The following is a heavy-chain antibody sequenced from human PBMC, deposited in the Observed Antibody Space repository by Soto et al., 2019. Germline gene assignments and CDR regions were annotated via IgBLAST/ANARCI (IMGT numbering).Heavy chain of an antibody. J-gene: IGHJ4*02. V-gene: IGHV3-73*01. CDR2: IRSKANSYAT. CDR3: TRHDKDY. Sequence: GGSLRLSCAASGFTSSGSAMHWVRQASGKGLEWVGRIRSKANSYATAYAASVKGRFTISRDDSKNTAYLQMNSLRTEDTAVYYCTRHDKDYWGQGTLVTVSS. CDR1: GFTSSGSA. D-gene: IGHD3-22*01.